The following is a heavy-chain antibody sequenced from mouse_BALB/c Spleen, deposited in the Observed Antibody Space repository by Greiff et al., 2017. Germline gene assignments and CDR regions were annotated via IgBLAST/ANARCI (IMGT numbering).Heavy chain of an antibody. CDR3: ARAYYGSSPYYFDY. D-gene: IGHD1-1*01. Sequence: EVQLQQSGPELMKPGASVKISCKASGYSFTSYYMHWVKQSHGKSLEWIGYIDPFNGGTSYNQKFKGKATLTVDKSSSTAYMHLSSLTSEDSAVYYCARAYYGSSPYYFDYWGQGTTLTVSS. V-gene: IGHV1-28*01. CDR1: GYSFTSYY. CDR2: IDPFNGGT. J-gene: IGHJ2*01.